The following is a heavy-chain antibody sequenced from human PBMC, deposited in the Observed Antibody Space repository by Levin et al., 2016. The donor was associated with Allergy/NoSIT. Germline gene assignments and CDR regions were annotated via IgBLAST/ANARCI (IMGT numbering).Heavy chain of an antibody. J-gene: IGHJ4*02. D-gene: IGHD6-25*01. CDR1: GGSISSYY. CDR3: ARRLSSGADS. Sequence: SETLSLTCSVSGGSISSYYWSWIRHAPKGRDWSGSGISITVGAPTSNPSLESRVTISVDTSKNQFSLRLMSVTAADTAVYYCARRLSSGADSWGQGTLVSVS. V-gene: IGHV4-59*08. CDR2: SITVGAP.